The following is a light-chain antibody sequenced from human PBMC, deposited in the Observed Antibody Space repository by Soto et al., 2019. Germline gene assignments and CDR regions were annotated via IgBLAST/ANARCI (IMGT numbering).Light chain of an antibody. CDR2: KAS. V-gene: IGKV1-5*03. J-gene: IGKJ2*01. CDR3: QHYNSYPYT. CDR1: QTINSW. Sequence: DIQMTQSPSTLSASVGDRVTITCRASQTINSWLAWYQQKPGKAPKLLIYKASSLQSGVPSRFSGSGSGTEFALTNTSLQPDDFATYYCQHYNSYPYTFGQGTKLEIK.